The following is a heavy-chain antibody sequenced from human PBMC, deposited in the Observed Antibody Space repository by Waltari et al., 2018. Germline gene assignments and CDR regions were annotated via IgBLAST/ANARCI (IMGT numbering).Heavy chain of an antibody. CDR2: IHNGGGTT. CDR1: GFTFSDYT. CDR3: ARRDVLTGFLDY. J-gene: IGHJ4*02. Sequence: EVQLVESGGGWVHPGGSLRLSCAASGFTFSDYTMNWVRQAPGKGLEWVSAIHNGGGTTSYADSVKGRFTISRDNSKNTLYLQMGSLRVEDMAVYYCARRDVLTGFLDYWGQGTLVTVSS. D-gene: IGHD3-9*01. V-gene: IGHV3-64*07.